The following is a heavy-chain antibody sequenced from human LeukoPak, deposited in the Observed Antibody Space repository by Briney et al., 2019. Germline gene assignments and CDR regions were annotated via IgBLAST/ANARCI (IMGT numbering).Heavy chain of an antibody. Sequence: PSETLSLTCAVYGGSFSGYFWTWIRQPPGKGLEWIGEINHSESTSYNPSLKSRVTISADPSKNQFSLKLSSVTAADTAVYYCARPHDCSSTSCYGAFHIWGQGTMVTVSS. CDR1: GGSFSGYF. J-gene: IGHJ3*02. CDR2: INHSEST. V-gene: IGHV4-34*01. CDR3: ARPHDCSSTSCYGAFHI. D-gene: IGHD2-2*01.